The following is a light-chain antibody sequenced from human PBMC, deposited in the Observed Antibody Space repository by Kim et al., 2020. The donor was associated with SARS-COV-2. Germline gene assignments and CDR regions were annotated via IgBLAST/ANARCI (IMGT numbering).Light chain of an antibody. J-gene: IGKJ5*01. Sequence: EVVMTQSPAALSVSPGERATLSCRASQSVGSDLAWYQKKPGQAHRLLIYGASTRATEIPARFSGSGSGTEFTLTISSLQSEDFAVYYCQQYNKLITFGQGTRLEIK. CDR2: GAS. CDR3: QQYNKLIT. V-gene: IGKV3-15*01. CDR1: QSVGSD.